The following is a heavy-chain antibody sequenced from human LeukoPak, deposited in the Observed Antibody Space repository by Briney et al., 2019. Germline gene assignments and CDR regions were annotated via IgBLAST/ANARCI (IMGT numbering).Heavy chain of an antibody. J-gene: IGHJ4*02. CDR1: GGTFSSYA. Sequence: SVEVSCKASGGTFSSYAISWVRQAPGQGLEWMGRIIPIFGTANYAQKFQGRVTITTDESTSTAYMELSSLKSEDTAVYYCARDRHGDYNEFDYWGQGTLVTVSS. D-gene: IGHD4-17*01. CDR2: IIPIFGTA. CDR3: ARDRHGDYNEFDY. V-gene: IGHV1-69*05.